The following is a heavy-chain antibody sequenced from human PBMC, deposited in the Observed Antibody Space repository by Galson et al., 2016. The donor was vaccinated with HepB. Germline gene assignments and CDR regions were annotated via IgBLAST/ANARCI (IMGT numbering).Heavy chain of an antibody. Sequence: SETLSLTCTVSGGSISSSSYYWDWIRQPPGKGLEWIGSIYYSGSTYCNPSLKSRVIISVDTSKNQFSLKLSSLTAADTAVYYCARPAANACGIWGQGTMVTGSS. CDR3: ARPAANACGI. CDR1: GGSISSSSYY. CDR2: IYYSGST. V-gene: IGHV4-39*01. J-gene: IGHJ3*02.